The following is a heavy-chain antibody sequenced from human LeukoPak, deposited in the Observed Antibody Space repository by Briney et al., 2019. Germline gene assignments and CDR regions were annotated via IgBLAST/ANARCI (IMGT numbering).Heavy chain of an antibody. J-gene: IGHJ4*02. CDR1: GFTFSSYS. CDR2: ISSSSSYI. Sequence: GGSLRLSCAASGFTFSSYSMNWVRQAPGKGLEWVSSISSSSSYIYYADSVKGRFTISRDNAKNSLYLQMNSLRAEDTAVYYCARDRLIGLYGDYGEGPFDYWGQGTLVTVSS. D-gene: IGHD4-17*01. V-gene: IGHV3-21*01. CDR3: ARDRLIGLYGDYGEGPFDY.